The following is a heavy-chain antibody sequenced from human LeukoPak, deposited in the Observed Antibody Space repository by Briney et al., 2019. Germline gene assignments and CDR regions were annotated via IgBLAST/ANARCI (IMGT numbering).Heavy chain of an antibody. D-gene: IGHD4-17*01. Sequence: NTGGSLRLSCAASGFTFSNAWMSWVRQAPGKGLEWVGRIKSKTDGGTTDHAAPVKGRFAILRDYSRNTLFLQMNSLKTEDTAVYYCTTLRGGDNGYLAMDVWGKGTTVTVSS. J-gene: IGHJ6*03. CDR3: TTLRGGDNGYLAMDV. V-gene: IGHV3-15*01. CDR1: GFTFSNAW. CDR2: IKSKTDGGTT.